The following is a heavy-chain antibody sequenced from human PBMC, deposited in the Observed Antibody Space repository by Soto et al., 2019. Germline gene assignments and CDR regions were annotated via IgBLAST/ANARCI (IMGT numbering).Heavy chain of an antibody. J-gene: IGHJ4*02. CDR3: ARGDSSGHY. Sequence: QVQLVESGGTVVQPGRSLRLSCAASGFTFNNYGMHWVRQAPGKGLEWVAVIWYDGSEQYYADSVKGRFTISRDNSKNTLYLQMSSLRVEDPAVYYCARGDSSGHYWGQGTLVTVSS. D-gene: IGHD6-19*01. CDR2: IWYDGSEQ. V-gene: IGHV3-33*01. CDR1: GFTFNNYG.